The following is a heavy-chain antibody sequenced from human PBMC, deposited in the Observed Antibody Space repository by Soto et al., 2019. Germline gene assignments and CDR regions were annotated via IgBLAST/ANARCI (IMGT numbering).Heavy chain of an antibody. Sequence: ASVKVSCKASGYTFTGHYIHWVRQAPEQGPEWMGEIGPESGATRYAQKFQGRVTMTRDMSITTVYMELNNLSPDDTAVYYCARMATFGSLNWFDPWGQGTLVTVSS. CDR3: ARMATFGSLNWFDP. CDR1: GYTFTGHY. V-gene: IGHV1-2*02. CDR2: IGPESGAT. D-gene: IGHD3-16*01. J-gene: IGHJ5*02.